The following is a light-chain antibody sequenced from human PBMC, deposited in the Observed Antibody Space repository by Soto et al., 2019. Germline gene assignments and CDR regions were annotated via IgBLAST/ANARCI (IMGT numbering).Light chain of an antibody. V-gene: IGKV1-9*01. CDR3: QQLNSYPLT. CDR2: GAS. CDR1: QGVSSY. Sequence: DIQLTQSPSFLSASVGDRVTLTCRASQGVSSYLAWYQQKPGKAPKLLIYGASSLQSGVPSRFSGSGSGTEFTLTISSLQPDDFATYYCQQLNSYPLTFGGGTKVEIK. J-gene: IGKJ4*01.